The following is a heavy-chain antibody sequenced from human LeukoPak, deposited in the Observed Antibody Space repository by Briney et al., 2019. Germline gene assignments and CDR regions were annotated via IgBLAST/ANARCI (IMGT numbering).Heavy chain of an antibody. CDR1: GASISSYY. CDR3: ARVGGGSSGWYP. Sequence: KPSEPLSLTCTASGASISSYYWSWIRQPPGKGLEWIGYNYYGGSTNYNPSLKSRVTISVDTSKNQFSLKLRSVTAADTAVYYCARVGGGSSGWYPWGQGTLVTVSS. D-gene: IGHD6-19*01. J-gene: IGHJ4*02. CDR2: NYYGGST. V-gene: IGHV4-59*01.